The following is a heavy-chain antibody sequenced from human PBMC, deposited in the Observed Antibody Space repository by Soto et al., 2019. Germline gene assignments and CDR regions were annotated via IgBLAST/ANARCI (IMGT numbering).Heavy chain of an antibody. CDR2: IDWDDDK. CDR3: ALGSATLDY. CDR1: GFSLSTNGLC. Sequence: ESGPTLVNPTETLTLTCTVSGFSLSTNGLCVTWIRQPPGKALEWLARIDWDDDKYYSTSLRTRLTISKDTSKNQVVLKVTDMDPVDTAIYYCALGSATLDYWGQGALVTVSS. J-gene: IGHJ4*02. D-gene: IGHD1-26*01. V-gene: IGHV2-70*11.